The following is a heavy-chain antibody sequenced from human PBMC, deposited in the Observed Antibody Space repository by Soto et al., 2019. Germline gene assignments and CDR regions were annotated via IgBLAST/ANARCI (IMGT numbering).Heavy chain of an antibody. D-gene: IGHD2-2*01. CDR2: ISAYNGNT. V-gene: IGHV1-18*01. J-gene: IGHJ4*02. CDR3: ARCPIVVVPAAYDNFDY. Sequence: GASVKVSCKASAYTFTSYCISWVRQAPGQGKEWMGWISAYNGNTNYAQKLQGRVTMTTDTSTSTAYMELRRLRSDDTAVYYCARCPIVVVPAAYDNFDYWGQGTLVTVSS. CDR1: AYTFTSYC.